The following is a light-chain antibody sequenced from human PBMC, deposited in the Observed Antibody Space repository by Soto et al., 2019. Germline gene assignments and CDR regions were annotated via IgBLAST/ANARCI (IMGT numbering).Light chain of an antibody. Sequence: DIQMTQSPSTLSASVGDRVTITCRASQSISSWLAWYQQKPGKAPKLLIYDASSLERGVPSRFSGSGSGTEFTLTISSLQPDDFATYSCQQYNSYSWTFGQGTKVEIK. J-gene: IGKJ1*01. CDR1: QSISSW. V-gene: IGKV1-5*01. CDR2: DAS. CDR3: QQYNSYSWT.